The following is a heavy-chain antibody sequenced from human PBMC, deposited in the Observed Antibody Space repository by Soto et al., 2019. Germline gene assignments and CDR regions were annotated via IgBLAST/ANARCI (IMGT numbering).Heavy chain of an antibody. J-gene: IGHJ6*02. Sequence: QVQLVQSGAEVKKPGASVKVSCKTSGYTFTSYAITWVRQAPGQGLEWVGWISAYNGNRIYAQMLQGRVTMTTDTSTSTGYMELRSLSSDDTAVYYGARDPFPVSGSYNHYYSGLDVWGQGTTVTVSS. D-gene: IGHD1-26*01. CDR2: ISAYNGNR. V-gene: IGHV1-18*01. CDR3: ARDPFPVSGSYNHYYSGLDV. CDR1: GYTFTSYA.